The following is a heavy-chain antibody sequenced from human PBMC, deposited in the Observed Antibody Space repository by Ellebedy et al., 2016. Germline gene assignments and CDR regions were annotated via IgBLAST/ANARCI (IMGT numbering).Heavy chain of an antibody. CDR2: ISYDESYK. J-gene: IGHJ3*02. CDR3: LAEVGSRAFHI. CDR1: GFTFNTWA. V-gene: IGHV3-30-3*01. D-gene: IGHD1-26*01. Sequence: GGSLRLSCAASGFTFNTWAMHWARQAPGKGLEWVAIISYDESYKDHADSVKGRFTISRDNSKNTLYLQMNSLREEDTAIYYCLAEVGSRAFHIWGQGTMVTISS.